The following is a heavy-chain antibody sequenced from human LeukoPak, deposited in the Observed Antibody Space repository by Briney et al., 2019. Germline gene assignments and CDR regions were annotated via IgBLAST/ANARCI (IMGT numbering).Heavy chain of an antibody. D-gene: IGHD3-22*01. CDR3: PKDCFDQCRSGYIYYYGLDV. J-gene: IGHJ6*01. CDR1: GFTFSSYA. V-gene: IGHV3-30*18. CDR2: ISYDGSNK. Sequence: PGGSLRLSCAASGFTFSSYAMHWVRQAPGKGLQWVAVISYDGSNKYNADSVKGRFTISRDNSENTLYLQMNSLRGEDTALYSCPKDCFDQCRSGYIYYYGLDVWGKGPRSPSPQ.